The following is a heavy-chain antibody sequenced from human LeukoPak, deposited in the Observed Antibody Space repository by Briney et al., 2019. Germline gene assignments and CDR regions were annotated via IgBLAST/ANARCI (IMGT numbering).Heavy chain of an antibody. CDR3: ARGGSRPIDY. CDR2: INRDGSST. D-gene: IGHD6-13*01. CDR1: GFTFSSYW. V-gene: IGHV3-74*01. Sequence: GGSLRLSCAASGFTFSSYWMHWVRQAPGKGLVWVSRINRDGSSTSYADLVKGRFTISRDNAKNTLYLQMNSLRAEDTAVYYCARGGSRPIDYWGRGTLVTVSS. J-gene: IGHJ4*02.